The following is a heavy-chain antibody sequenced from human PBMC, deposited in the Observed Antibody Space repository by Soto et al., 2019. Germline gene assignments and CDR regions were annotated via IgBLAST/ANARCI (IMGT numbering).Heavy chain of an antibody. CDR1: GGSISSYY. Sequence: SETLSLTCTVSGGSISSYYWSWIRQPAGKGLEWIGRIYTSGSTNYNPSLKSRVTMSVDTSKNQFSLKLSSVTAADTAVYYCARDKEAYCSSTSCYSASMDVWGQGTKVTVSS. CDR3: ARDKEAYCSSTSCYSASMDV. D-gene: IGHD2-2*01. J-gene: IGHJ6*02. CDR2: IYTSGST. V-gene: IGHV4-4*07.